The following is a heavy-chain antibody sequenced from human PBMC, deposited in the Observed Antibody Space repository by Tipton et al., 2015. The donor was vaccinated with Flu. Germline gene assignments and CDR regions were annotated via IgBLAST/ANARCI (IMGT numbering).Heavy chain of an antibody. CDR2: INHTGTT. Sequence: TLSLTCAVYGGSFSGYYWTWIRQPPGKGLEWIGEINHTGTTKYHPSPRSRVTISIDKSNNQISLKMTSVTAADTAIYYCVRGSSMFRPRGFFHFDSWGQGVLVTVSS. D-gene: IGHD3-10*01. J-gene: IGHJ4*02. CDR1: GGSFSGYY. CDR3: VRGSSMFRPRGFFHFDS. V-gene: IGHV4-34*01.